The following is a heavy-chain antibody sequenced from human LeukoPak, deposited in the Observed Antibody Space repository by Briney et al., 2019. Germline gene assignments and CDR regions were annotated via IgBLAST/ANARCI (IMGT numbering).Heavy chain of an antibody. CDR2: INPNSGGT. D-gene: IGHD6-13*01. J-gene: IGHJ4*02. Sequence: GASVKVSCKASGYTFTGYYMHWVRQAPGQGLEWMGWINPNSGGTNYAQKFQGRVTMTRDTSISTAYMELSRLRSDDTAVYYCARVEGRGYSSSWYDYWGQGTLVTVSS. CDR1: GYTFTGYY. CDR3: ARVEGRGYSSSWYDY. V-gene: IGHV1-2*02.